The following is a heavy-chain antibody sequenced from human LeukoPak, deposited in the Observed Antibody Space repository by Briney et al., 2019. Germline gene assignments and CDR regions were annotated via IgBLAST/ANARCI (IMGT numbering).Heavy chain of an antibody. V-gene: IGHV3-23*01. D-gene: IGHD3-16*01. CDR2: ISNSGDST. Sequence: GGSLRLSCAASGFTFSSYSMNWVRQAPGKGLEWVSAISNSGDSTYYADSVTGRFTISRDNSKFTLYLQMNSLRAEDTAVYYCAKFWGGLDYWGQGTLVTVSS. CDR3: AKFWGGLDY. J-gene: IGHJ4*02. CDR1: GFTFSSYS.